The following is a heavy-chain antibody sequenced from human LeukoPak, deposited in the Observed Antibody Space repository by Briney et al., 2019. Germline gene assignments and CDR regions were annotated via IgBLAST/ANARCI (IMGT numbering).Heavy chain of an antibody. CDR2: IDTAGDT. CDR1: GFTFSRFD. Sequence: GGSLRLSCAASGFTFSRFDMHWVRQAPGKGLEWVSAIDTAGDTYYPGSVKGRFTISRENAKNSLYLQMNSLRAGDTAVYYCARVLTARSGGYDAFDIWGQGTMVTVSS. V-gene: IGHV3-13*01. J-gene: IGHJ3*02. CDR3: ARVLTARSGGYDAFDI. D-gene: IGHD6-25*01.